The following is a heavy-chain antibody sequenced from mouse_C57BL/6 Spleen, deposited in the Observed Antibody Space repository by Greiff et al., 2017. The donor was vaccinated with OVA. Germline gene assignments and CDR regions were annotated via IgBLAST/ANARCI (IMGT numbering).Heavy chain of an antibody. D-gene: IGHD1-1*01. J-gene: IGHJ3*01. CDR3: ARPNYGSSQAWFAY. CDR1: GFTFSDYY. Sequence: EVQLVESGGGLVQPGGSLKLSCAASGFTFSDYYMYWVRQTPEKRLEWVAYISNGGGSTYYPDTVKGRFTISRDNAKNTLYLQMSRLKSEDTAMYYCARPNYGSSQAWFAYWGQGTLVTVSA. CDR2: ISNGGGST. V-gene: IGHV5-12*01.